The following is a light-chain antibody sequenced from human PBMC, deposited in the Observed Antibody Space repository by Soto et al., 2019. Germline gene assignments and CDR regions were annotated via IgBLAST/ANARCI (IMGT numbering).Light chain of an antibody. CDR1: QSVGIN. V-gene: IGKV3-15*01. J-gene: IGKJ1*01. Sequence: DIVMTQSPAILSVSPVEIATLSCRASQSVGINVAWYQQKPGQAPRLLIYGASTRATGSPDRFSASGSATEFTLTISSLLSEDFAVYYCQQYNDWPRTFGQGTKVDIK. CDR2: GAS. CDR3: QQYNDWPRT.